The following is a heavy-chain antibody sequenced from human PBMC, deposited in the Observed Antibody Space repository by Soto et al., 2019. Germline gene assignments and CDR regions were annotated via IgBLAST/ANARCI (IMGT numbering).Heavy chain of an antibody. Sequence: QVQLQESGPGLVKPSETLSLTCTVSGGSINNYYWSWIRQPPGKGLEWIGYIHYSGSTNYDPSLQSLVTLSLDTSKNHFSLKLPSVTAADTAVYFCAKYITGWFDSWGQGTLVTVSS. CDR3: AKYITGWFDS. J-gene: IGHJ5*01. V-gene: IGHV4-59*01. CDR1: GGSINNYY. CDR2: IHYSGST. D-gene: IGHD3-3*01.